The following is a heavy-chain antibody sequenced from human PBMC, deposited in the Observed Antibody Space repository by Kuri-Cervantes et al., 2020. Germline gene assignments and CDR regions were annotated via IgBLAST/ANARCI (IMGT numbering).Heavy chain of an antibody. CDR2: INHRGST. D-gene: IGHD6-19*01. CDR1: GGAFSGYY. J-gene: IGHJ4*02. V-gene: IGHV4-34*01. CDR3: ARSTSGTPFDY. Sequence: SQTLSLTCAVYGGAFSGYYWSWIRQPPGKGLEWIGEINHRGSTNYNPSLKSRATISVDTSKNQFSLKLYSVTAADTAVYYCARSTSGTPFDYWGQGALVTVSS.